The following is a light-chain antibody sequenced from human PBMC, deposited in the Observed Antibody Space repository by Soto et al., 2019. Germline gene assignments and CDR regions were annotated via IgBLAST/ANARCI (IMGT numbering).Light chain of an antibody. V-gene: IGKV3-11*01. J-gene: IGKJ3*01. CDR3: QQRSNWPPRFT. CDR2: DAS. CDR1: QSVSSY. Sequence: EIVLTQSPATLSLSPGERATLSCRTSQSVSSYLAWYQQKPGQAPRVLIYDASNRATGIPARFSGSGSGKDFTLTISSLEPEDFAVYYCQQRSNWPPRFTFGPGTKVDIK.